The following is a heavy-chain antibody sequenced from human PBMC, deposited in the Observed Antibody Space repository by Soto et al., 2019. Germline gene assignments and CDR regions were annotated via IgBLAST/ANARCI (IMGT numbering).Heavy chain of an antibody. CDR1: GGSISSGGYY. J-gene: IGHJ4*02. CDR2: IYYSGST. CDR3: ARDLECSGGSAHCGFDY. V-gene: IGHV4-31*03. D-gene: IGHD2-15*01. Sequence: QVQLQESGPGLVKPSQTLSLTCTVSGGSISSGGYYWSWIRQHPGKGLEWIGYIYYSGSTYYNPSLRSRGTISVDSSKNQLSLKLGSVTAADTAGYYCARDLECSGGSAHCGFDYWGQGTLVTVSS.